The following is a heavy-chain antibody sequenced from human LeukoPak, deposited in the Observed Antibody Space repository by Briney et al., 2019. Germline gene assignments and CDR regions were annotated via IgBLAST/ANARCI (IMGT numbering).Heavy chain of an antibody. CDR1: GGSFSGYY. Sequence: SETLSLTCAVYGGSFSGYYWSWIRQPPGKGLEWIGEINHSGSTNYNPSLKSRVTISVDTSKNQFSLKLSSETAADTAVYYCARQNYGDYLDYWGQGTLVTVSS. V-gene: IGHV4-34*01. J-gene: IGHJ4*02. CDR2: INHSGST. CDR3: ARQNYGDYLDY. D-gene: IGHD4-17*01.